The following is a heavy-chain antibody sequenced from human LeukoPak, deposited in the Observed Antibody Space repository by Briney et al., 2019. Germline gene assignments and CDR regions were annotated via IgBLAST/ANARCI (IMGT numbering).Heavy chain of an antibody. V-gene: IGHV3-7*01. D-gene: IGHD5-12*01. CDR3: ARDGDSGEGSMFDY. Sequence: PGGSLRLSCAASGFTFSSNWVTWVRQAPGKGLEWVANIKQDGSEKYYGDSVRGRFTITRDNAKNSLYLQMDSLRAEDTAVYYCARDGDSGEGSMFDYWGQGGLLTVSS. CDR1: GFTFSSNW. CDR2: IKQDGSEK. J-gene: IGHJ4*02.